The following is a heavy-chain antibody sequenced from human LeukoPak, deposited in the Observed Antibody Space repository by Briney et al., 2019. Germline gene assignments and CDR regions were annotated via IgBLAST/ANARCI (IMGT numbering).Heavy chain of an antibody. Sequence: GSLRLSCAASGFTFSSYAMSWIRQPPGKGLEWIGYIYYSGSTNYNPSLKSRVTISVDTSKNQFSLKLSSVTAADTAAYYCARVRDYYDSSLAPNAFDIWGQGTMVTVSS. D-gene: IGHD3-22*01. CDR3: ARVRDYYDSSLAPNAFDI. CDR2: IYYSGST. V-gene: IGHV4-59*01. J-gene: IGHJ3*02. CDR1: GFTFSSYA.